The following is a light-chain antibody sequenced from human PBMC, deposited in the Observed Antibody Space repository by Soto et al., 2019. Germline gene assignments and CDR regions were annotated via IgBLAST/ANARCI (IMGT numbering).Light chain of an antibody. Sequence: DIQMTQSPSSLFASVGDRVTITCQATQDINIYLNWYQQKPGKAPNLLIYDASNLEIGVPSRFSGSGSGTHFTFTISSLQTEDIGTYYCQQDDILPITFGRGTRLEIK. V-gene: IGKV1-33*01. CDR3: QQDDILPIT. CDR2: DAS. CDR1: QDINIY. J-gene: IGKJ5*01.